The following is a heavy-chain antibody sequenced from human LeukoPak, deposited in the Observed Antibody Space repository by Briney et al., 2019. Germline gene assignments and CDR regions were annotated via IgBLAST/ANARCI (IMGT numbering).Heavy chain of an antibody. CDR3: ALLITIIGVSAFDI. CDR1: GGSFSGYY. CDR2: INHSGIT. D-gene: IGHD3-22*01. V-gene: IGHV4-34*01. Sequence: PSETLSLTCAVYGGSFSGYYWSWTRQPPGKGLEWIGEINHSGITNYNPSLKSRVTISVDTSKNQFSLKLSSVTAADTAVYYCALLITIIGVSAFDIWGQGTMVTVSS. J-gene: IGHJ3*02.